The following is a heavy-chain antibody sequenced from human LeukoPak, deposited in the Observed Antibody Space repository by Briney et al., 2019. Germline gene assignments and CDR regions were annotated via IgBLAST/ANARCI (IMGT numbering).Heavy chain of an antibody. V-gene: IGHV4-59*12. CDR2: IYDSGST. D-gene: IGHD7-27*01. J-gene: IGHJ4*02. Sequence: SETLSLTCTVSGGSIGSYYWSWLRQPPGKGLEWIGYIYDSGSTNYNPSLKSRVTMSVDTSKNQFSLKLSSVTAADTAVYYCARGPHYALGIYFDYWGQGTLVTVSS. CDR1: GGSIGSYY. CDR3: ARGPHYALGIYFDY.